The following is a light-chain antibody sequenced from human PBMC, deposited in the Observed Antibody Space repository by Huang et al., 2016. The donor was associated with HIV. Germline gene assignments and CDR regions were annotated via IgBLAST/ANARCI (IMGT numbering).Light chain of an antibody. V-gene: IGKV3-11*01. J-gene: IGKJ3*01. Sequence: EIVLTQSPATLSLSPGERATLSCRASQSVSSYLAWYQQQPGQAPRLHIYDASNRATGSPARFSGSGSGTDFTLTISSLEPEDFAVYYCQQRSNWPPRGTFGPGTKVDIK. CDR3: QQRSNWPPRGT. CDR1: QSVSSY. CDR2: DAS.